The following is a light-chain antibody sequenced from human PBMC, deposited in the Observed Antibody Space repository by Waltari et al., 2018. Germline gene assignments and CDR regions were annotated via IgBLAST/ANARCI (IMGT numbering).Light chain of an antibody. J-gene: IGLJ2*01. CDR2: DFS. Sequence: QSALTQPASVSGSPGQSVTIFCAGTSNDVGGYNSVSWYQEHPGQAPRVIIYDFSDRPSVVVDRFSGSKAGNTSSMTISGLQAEDEADYYCSSQSSNDVVLFGGGTKLTVL. CDR1: SNDVGGYNS. V-gene: IGLV2-14*01. CDR3: SSQSSNDVVL.